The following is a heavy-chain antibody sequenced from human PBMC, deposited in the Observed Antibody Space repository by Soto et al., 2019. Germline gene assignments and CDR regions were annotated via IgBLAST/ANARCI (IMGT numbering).Heavy chain of an antibody. CDR2: IIPIFGTA. Sequence: QVQLVQSGAEVKKPGSSVKVSCKASGGTFSSYAISWVRQAPGQGLEWMGGIIPIFGTANYAQKCQGRVTITEDESTSTAYMARSSLRSEDTAVYYCARDHAAVAGTSAFDYWGQGTLVTVSS. D-gene: IGHD6-19*01. CDR3: ARDHAAVAGTSAFDY. V-gene: IGHV1-69*01. J-gene: IGHJ4*02. CDR1: GGTFSSYA.